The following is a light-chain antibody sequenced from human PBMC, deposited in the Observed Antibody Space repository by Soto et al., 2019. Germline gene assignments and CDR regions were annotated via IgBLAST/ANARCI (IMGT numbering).Light chain of an antibody. CDR2: AAS. Sequence: DIQMTQSPSSLSASVGDRVTITCRASQGISNYLAWYQQKPGKVPKLLIYAASTLQSGVPSRFSGSGSGTDFTLTISSLQPEDVATYHCQKYNSALEGTFGQGTKVEIK. V-gene: IGKV1-27*01. CDR1: QGISNY. CDR3: QKYNSALEGT. J-gene: IGKJ1*01.